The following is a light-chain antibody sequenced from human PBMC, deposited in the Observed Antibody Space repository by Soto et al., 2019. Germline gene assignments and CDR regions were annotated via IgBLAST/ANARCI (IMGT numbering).Light chain of an antibody. CDR2: GAS. Sequence: KVIKSAVAALTVDPGGRRTIYSRTSQSVSSNLAWYQKKPGQAPRLLIYGASTRETGIPARFSGSGSATEFTLTISSLQSEDFAVYYCQQYNNWAQTFGQGTKVDIK. V-gene: IGKV3-15*01. J-gene: IGKJ1*01. CDR1: QSVSSN. CDR3: QQYNNWAQT.